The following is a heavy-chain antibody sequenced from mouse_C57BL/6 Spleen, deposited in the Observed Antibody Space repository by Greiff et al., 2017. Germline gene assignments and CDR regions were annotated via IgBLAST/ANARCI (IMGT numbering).Heavy chain of an antibody. Sequence: QVQLKQPGAELVRPGSSVKLSCKASGYTFTSYWMHWVKQRPIQGLEWIGNIDPSDSETNYNQKFKDKATLTVDKSSSTAYMQLSSLTSEDSAVYYCAREVDSSGYLFAYWGQGTLVTVSA. V-gene: IGHV1-52*01. D-gene: IGHD3-2*02. CDR2: IDPSDSET. CDR3: AREVDSSGYLFAY. CDR1: GYTFTSYW. J-gene: IGHJ3*01.